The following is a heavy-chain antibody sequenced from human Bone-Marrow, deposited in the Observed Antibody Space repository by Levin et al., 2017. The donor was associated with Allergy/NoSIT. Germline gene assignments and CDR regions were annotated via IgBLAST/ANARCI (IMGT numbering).Heavy chain of an antibody. D-gene: IGHD6-13*01. Sequence: GESLKISCVGSGFTFRAYAMSWVRQAPGKRLEWVSAISGSAGRTHYADSVKGRFTISRDNSKNTLYLEMSSLRAEDTAVYYCASFAAGSLYYGLDVWGQGTTVTVSS. CDR2: ISGSAGRT. V-gene: IGHV3-23*01. CDR3: ASFAAGSLYYGLDV. CDR1: GFTFRAYA. J-gene: IGHJ6*02.